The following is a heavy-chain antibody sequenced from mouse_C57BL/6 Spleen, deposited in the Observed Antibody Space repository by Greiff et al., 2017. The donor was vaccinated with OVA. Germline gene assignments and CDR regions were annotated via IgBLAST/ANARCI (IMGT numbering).Heavy chain of an antibody. V-gene: IGHV5-4*01. J-gene: IGHJ2*01. CDR2: ISDGGSYT. CDR1: GFTFSSYA. D-gene: IGHD1-1*01. Sequence: DVHLVESGGGLVKPGGSLKLSCAASGFTFSSYAMSWVRQTPEKRLEWVATISDGGSYTYYPDNVKGRFTISRDNAKNNLYLQMSHLKSEDTAMYYCARERSSSPFDYWGQGTTLTVSS. CDR3: ARERSSSPFDY.